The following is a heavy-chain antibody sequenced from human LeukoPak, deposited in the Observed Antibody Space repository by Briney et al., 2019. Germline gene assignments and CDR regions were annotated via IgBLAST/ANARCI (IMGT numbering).Heavy chain of an antibody. CDR2: IYHSGST. CDR1: GGSISSSNW. V-gene: IGHV4-4*02. D-gene: IGHD5-18*01. Sequence: PSGTLSLTCAVSGGSISSSNWWSWVRQPPGKGLEWIGEIYHSGSTYSNPSLKSRVTISVDTSKNQFFLTLRSVAAADTAFYYCARIGYSYGPQYYFDYWGQGTLVTVSS. CDR3: ARIGYSYGPQYYFDY. J-gene: IGHJ4*02.